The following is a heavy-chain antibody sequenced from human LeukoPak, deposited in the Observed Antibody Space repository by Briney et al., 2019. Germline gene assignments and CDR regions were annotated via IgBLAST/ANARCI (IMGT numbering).Heavy chain of an antibody. CDR3: ASLSMVRGVPRSDY. J-gene: IGHJ4*02. CDR1: GYTFTGYY. Sequence: ASVKVSCKASGYTFTGYYMHWVRQAPGQGLEWMGWINPNSGGTNYAQKFQGRVTMTRNTSISTAYMELIRLRSDDTAMYYCASLSMVRGVPRSDYWGQGTLVTVSS. V-gene: IGHV1-2*02. D-gene: IGHD3-10*01. CDR2: INPNSGGT.